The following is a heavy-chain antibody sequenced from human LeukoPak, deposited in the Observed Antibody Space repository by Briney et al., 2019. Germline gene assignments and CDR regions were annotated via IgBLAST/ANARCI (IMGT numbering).Heavy chain of an antibody. D-gene: IGHD2-21*02. CDR2: IYYSGST. CDR3: ARQGDSDAFDI. J-gene: IGHJ3*02. Sequence: PSEALSLTCTVSGGSISTTNYYWGWIRQPPGRDLEWIGSIYYSGSTYYNPSLKSRVTISVDTSKNQFSLKLSSVTAADTAVYYCARQGDSDAFDIWGQGTMVTVSS. V-gene: IGHV4-39*01. CDR1: GGSISTTNYY.